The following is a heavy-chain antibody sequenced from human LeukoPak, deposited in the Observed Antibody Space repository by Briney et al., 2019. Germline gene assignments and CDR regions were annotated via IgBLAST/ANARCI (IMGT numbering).Heavy chain of an antibody. Sequence: SETLSLTCSVSGDSVSRYDCYWDRIRPPPGKGLEWIGTIYYSGRTYYSPSLKSRVTMSVDPSNNQFSLNLRSVTAADTAVYYCARGRYYDGSGYLEWGQGTLLSVSS. CDR2: IYYSGRT. CDR1: GDSVSRYDCY. D-gene: IGHD3-22*01. CDR3: ARGRYYDGSGYLE. V-gene: IGHV4-39*01. J-gene: IGHJ1*01.